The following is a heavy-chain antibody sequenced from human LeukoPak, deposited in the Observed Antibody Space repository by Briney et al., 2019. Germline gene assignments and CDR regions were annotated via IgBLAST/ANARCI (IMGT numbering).Heavy chain of an antibody. CDR1: GGSISSYY. D-gene: IGHD3-10*01. J-gene: IGHJ4*02. CDR3: ARHSYYYGSGRFDY. CDR2: IYYSGST. V-gene: IGHV4-59*01. Sequence: SETLSLTCTVSGGSISSYYWSWIRQPPGKGLEWIGYIYYSGSTNYNPSLKSRVTISVDTSKNQFSLKLSSVTAADTAVYYCARHSYYYGSGRFDYWGQGTLVTVSS.